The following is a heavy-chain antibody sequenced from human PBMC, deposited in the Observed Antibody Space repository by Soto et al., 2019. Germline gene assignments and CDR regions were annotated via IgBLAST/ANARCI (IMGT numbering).Heavy chain of an antibody. Sequence: GGSLRLSCAASGFTFSSYAMSWVRQAPGKGLEWVSAISGSGGSTYYADSVKGRFTISRDNSKNTLYLQMNSLRAEDTAVYYYAKDYDSSGYYVSSYGMDVWGQGTTVTVSS. V-gene: IGHV3-23*01. CDR1: GFTFSSYA. CDR2: ISGSGGST. CDR3: AKDYDSSGYYVSSYGMDV. J-gene: IGHJ6*02. D-gene: IGHD3-22*01.